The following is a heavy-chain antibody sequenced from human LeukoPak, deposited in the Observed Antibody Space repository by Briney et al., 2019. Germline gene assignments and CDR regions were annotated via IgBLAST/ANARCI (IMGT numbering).Heavy chain of an antibody. Sequence: ASVKVSCKVSGYTLTELSMHWVRQAPGKGLEWMGGFDPEDGETIYAQKFQGRVTMTEDTSTDTAYMELSSLRSEDTAVYYCATSAILGYYYSFDYWGQGTLVTVSS. V-gene: IGHV1-24*01. J-gene: IGHJ4*02. D-gene: IGHD3-22*01. CDR1: GYTLTELS. CDR2: FDPEDGET. CDR3: ATSAILGYYYSFDY.